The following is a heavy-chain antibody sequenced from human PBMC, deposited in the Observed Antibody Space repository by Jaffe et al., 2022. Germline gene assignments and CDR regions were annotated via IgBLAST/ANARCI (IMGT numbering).Heavy chain of an antibody. CDR3: VREKNDIMYGELDY. J-gene: IGHJ4*02. Sequence: EVQLEESGGGLVQPGGSLRLSCVASGFTFSSYDFHWVRQAPGKGLEWVSAIGGAGASYYADSVKGRFTISRENAKNSLFLQMNNLRVGDTAAYYCVREKNDIMYGELDYWGQGTLVTVSS. CDR2: IGGAGAS. CDR1: GFTFSSYD. V-gene: IGHV3-13*01. D-gene: IGHD3-9*01.